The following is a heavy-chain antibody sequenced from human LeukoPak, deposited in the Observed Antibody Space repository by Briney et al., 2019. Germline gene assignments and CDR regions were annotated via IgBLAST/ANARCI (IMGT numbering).Heavy chain of an antibody. V-gene: IGHV4-39*02. CDR1: GGTISSSSYY. J-gene: IGHJ4*02. D-gene: IGHD3-10*01. Sequence: SETLSLTCTVSGGTISSSSYYWGWIRKPPGKGLEWIGSIYYSGCTYYNPSLKSRFTISVDKAKNHFSLKLSSVTAGDTAVYYCARRRFGPGRKHDYWGQGTLVTVSS. CDR3: ARRRFGPGRKHDY. CDR2: IYYSGCT.